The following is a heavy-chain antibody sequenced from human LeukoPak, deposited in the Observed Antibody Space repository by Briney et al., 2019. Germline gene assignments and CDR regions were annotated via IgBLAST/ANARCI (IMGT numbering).Heavy chain of an antibody. CDR2: IYYSGST. D-gene: IGHD3-22*01. CDR1: GGSTSSYY. V-gene: IGHV4-59*01. J-gene: IGHJ4*02. Sequence: SETLSLTCTVSGGSTSSYYWSWIRQPPGKGLEWIGYIYYSGSTNYNPSLKSRVTISVDTSKNQFSLKLSSVTAADTAVYYCAREGPDYYDSSGFDYWGQGTLVTVSS. CDR3: AREGPDYYDSSGFDY.